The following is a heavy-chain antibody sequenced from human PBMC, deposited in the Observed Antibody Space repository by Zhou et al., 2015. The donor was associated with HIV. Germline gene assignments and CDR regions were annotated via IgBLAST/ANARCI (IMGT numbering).Heavy chain of an antibody. V-gene: IGHV1-69*01. Sequence: QVQLVQSGAEVKKPGSSVKVSCKASGGTFSSYAISWVRQAPGQGLEWMGGIIPIFGTANYAQKFQGRVTITADESTSTAYMELSSLRSEDTAVYYCARSVTLLIIAAAGTGTWNGMDVWGQGTTVTVSS. CDR1: GGTFSSYA. CDR2: IIPIFGTA. D-gene: IGHD6-13*01. CDR3: ARSVTLLIIAAAGTGTWNGMDV. J-gene: IGHJ6*02.